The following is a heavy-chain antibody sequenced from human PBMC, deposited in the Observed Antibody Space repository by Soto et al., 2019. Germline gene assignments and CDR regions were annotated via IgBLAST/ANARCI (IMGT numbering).Heavy chain of an antibody. CDR3: ARGPFLEWLFDY. CDR2: IYYSGST. V-gene: IGHV4-31*03. CDR1: GGSISSGGYY. D-gene: IGHD3-3*02. Sequence: PSETLSLTCTVSGGSISSGGYYWSWIRQHPGKGLEWIGYIYYSGSTYYNPSLKSRVTISVDTSKNQFSLKLSSVTAADTAVYYCARGPFLEWLFDYWGQGTLVTVSS. J-gene: IGHJ4*02.